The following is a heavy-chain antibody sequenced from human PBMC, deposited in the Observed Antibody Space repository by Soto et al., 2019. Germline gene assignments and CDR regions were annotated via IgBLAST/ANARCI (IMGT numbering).Heavy chain of an antibody. D-gene: IGHD3-10*01. CDR2: IGGSGGTT. CDR3: AKGSGYLYGSGTYCDY. V-gene: IGHV3-23*01. J-gene: IGHJ4*02. Sequence: PGGSLRLSCAASGFTFNNYAMSWVRQAPGKGLEWVSDIGGSGGTTYYADSAKGRFTISRDNSKNTLYLQMNSLRAEDTAVYYCAKGSGYLYGSGTYCDYWGQGTLVTVSS. CDR1: GFTFNNYA.